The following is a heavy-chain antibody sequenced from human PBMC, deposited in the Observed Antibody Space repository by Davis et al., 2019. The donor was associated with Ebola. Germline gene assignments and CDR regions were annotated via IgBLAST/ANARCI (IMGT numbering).Heavy chain of an antibody. CDR2: ISSDGSST. CDR1: GFTFSSYT. D-gene: IGHD3-22*01. V-gene: IGHV3-64*04. Sequence: GESPKTPCAASGFTFSSYTMHRVRQAPGQGLEYVSAISSDGSSTYYADSVKGRFNISRDNSKNTLYLQMNSLRDEDTAVYYCARGGTYYYDSSGYYYYYYGMDVWGQGTTVTVSS. J-gene: IGHJ6*02. CDR3: ARGGTYYYDSSGYYYYYYGMDV.